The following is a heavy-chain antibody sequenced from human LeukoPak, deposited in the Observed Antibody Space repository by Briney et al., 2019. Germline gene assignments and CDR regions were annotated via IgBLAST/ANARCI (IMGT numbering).Heavy chain of an antibody. CDR2: IYSSGST. D-gene: IGHD3-3*01. CDR3: ARDFWSGRNWFDP. V-gene: IGHV4-4*07. CDR1: GGSINNYY. J-gene: IGHJ5*02. Sequence: PSETLSLTCNVSGGSINNYYWSWIRQPAGKGLEYIGRIYSSGSTNYNPSLKSRVTMSVDTSKNQFSLKLSSVTAADTAVYYCARDFWSGRNWFDPWGQGTLVTVSS.